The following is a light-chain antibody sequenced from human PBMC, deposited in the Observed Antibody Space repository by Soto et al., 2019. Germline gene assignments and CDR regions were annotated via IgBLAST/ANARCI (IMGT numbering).Light chain of an antibody. V-gene: IGKV1-5*01. CDR1: AGIGEW. J-gene: IGKJ1*01. CDR3: QHFSDYYPT. CDR2: EAS. Sequence: DIQMTQSPSTLSASIGDRVTITCRASAGIGEWLAWYQLKPGKAPHLLIYEASYLQSGVPSRFRGGGSGTEFTLTITSLQPEDFATYYCQHFSDYYPTFGQGTKVEIK.